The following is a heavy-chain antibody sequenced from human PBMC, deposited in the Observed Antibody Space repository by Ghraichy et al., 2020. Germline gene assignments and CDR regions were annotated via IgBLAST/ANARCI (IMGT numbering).Heavy chain of an antibody. CDR2: IYYSGST. D-gene: IGHD5-12*01. CDR1: GGSVSSGSYY. V-gene: IGHV4-61*01. CDR3: ASGYSGYELDY. Sequence: SETLSLTCTVSGGSVSSGSYYWSWIRQPPGKGLEWIGYIYYSGSTNYNPSLKSRVTISVDTSKNQFSLKLSSVTAADTAVYYCASGYSGYELDYWGQGTLVTVSS. J-gene: IGHJ4*02.